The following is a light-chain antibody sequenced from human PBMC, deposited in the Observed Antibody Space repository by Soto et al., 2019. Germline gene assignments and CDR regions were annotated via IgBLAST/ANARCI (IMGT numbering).Light chain of an antibody. V-gene: IGKV2-30*01. CDR2: QVS. J-gene: IGKJ1*01. CDR3: MQGTHWPWT. Sequence: DVVMTQSPLSLPVILGQSASISCRSTQGLVYSNGNAYLSWFHQRPGQSPRRLIYQVSNRDSGVXDXXSGSGSGTDFTLTISRVEAEDVGVYYCMQGTHWPWTFGQGTKVEIK. CDR1: QGLVYSNGNAY.